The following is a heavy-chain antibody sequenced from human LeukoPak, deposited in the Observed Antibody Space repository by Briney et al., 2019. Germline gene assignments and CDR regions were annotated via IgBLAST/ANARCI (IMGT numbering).Heavy chain of an antibody. J-gene: IGHJ4*02. CDR3: ATDYGDYESGY. Sequence: GASVKLSCKASGYTFTDYYMHWVRQAPGQGLEWMGWINPNSGGTDYAQKFQGRVTMTRDTSISTAYMELSRLRSDDTAVYYCATDYGDYESGYWGQGTLVTVSS. CDR2: INPNSGGT. V-gene: IGHV1-2*02. CDR1: GYTFTDYY. D-gene: IGHD4-17*01.